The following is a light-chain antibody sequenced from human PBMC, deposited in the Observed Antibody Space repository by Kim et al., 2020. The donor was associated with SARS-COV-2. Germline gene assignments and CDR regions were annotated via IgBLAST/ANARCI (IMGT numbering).Light chain of an antibody. CDR2: GNS. J-gene: IGLJ1*01. V-gene: IGLV1-40*01. CDR1: SANIGAGYD. Sequence: VTISCTRSSANIGAGYDVHWYQQLPGTAPKLLIYGNSNRPSGVPDRFSGSKSGTSASLAITGLQAEDEADYYCQSYDSSLSGSGVFGTGTKVTVL. CDR3: QSYDSSLSGSGV.